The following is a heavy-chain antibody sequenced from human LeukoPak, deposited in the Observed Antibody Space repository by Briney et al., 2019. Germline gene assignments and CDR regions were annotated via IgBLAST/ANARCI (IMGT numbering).Heavy chain of an antibody. D-gene: IGHD3-3*01. J-gene: IGHJ4*02. CDR3: ARSGGSGEYYDFWSGYYYYFDY. CDR2: MNPNSGNT. V-gene: IGHV1-8*01. CDR1: GYTFTSYD. Sequence: ASVKVSCKASGYTFTSYDISWVRQATGQGLEWMGWMNPNSGNTGYAQKFQGRVTMTRNTSISTAYMELSSLRSEDTAVYYCARSGGSGEYYDFWSGYYYYFDYWGQGTLVTVSS.